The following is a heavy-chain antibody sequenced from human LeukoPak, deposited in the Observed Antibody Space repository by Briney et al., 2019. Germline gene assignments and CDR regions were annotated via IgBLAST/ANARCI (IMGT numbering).Heavy chain of an antibody. CDR3: ARASRPVVDDAFDI. CDR1: GGSISSGDYY. D-gene: IGHD4-23*01. Sequence: PSETLSLTCTVSGGSISSGDYYWSWIRQPPGKGLEWIGEINHSGSTNYNPSLKSRVTISVDTSKNQFSLKLSSVTAADTAVYYCARASRPVVDDAFDIWGQGTMVTVSS. J-gene: IGHJ3*02. CDR2: INHSGST. V-gene: IGHV4-39*07.